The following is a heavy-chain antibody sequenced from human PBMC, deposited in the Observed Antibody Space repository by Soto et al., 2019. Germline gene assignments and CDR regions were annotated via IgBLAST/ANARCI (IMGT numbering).Heavy chain of an antibody. J-gene: IGHJ6*04. CDR2: ISGSGGST. V-gene: IGHV3-23*01. CDR3: AKDLQLRFLEWLSELTLDV. CDR1: GFTFSSYA. Sequence: PGGSLRLSCAASGFTFSSYAMSWVRQAPGKGLEWVSAISGSGGSTYYADSVKGRLTISRDNSKNTLYLQMNSLRAEDTAVYYCAKDLQLRFLEWLSELTLDVWGKGTTVTVSS. D-gene: IGHD3-3*01.